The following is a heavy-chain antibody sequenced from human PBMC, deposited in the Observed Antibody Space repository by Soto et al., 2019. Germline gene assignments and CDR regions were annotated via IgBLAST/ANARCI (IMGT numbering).Heavy chain of an antibody. CDR1: EYSFISYP. V-gene: IGHV1-3*01. J-gene: IGHJ4*02. CDR3: ARDPFTVLRAFIPYFDY. CDR2: INAGDDNT. Sequence: QVRLVQSGAEVKKPGASVKVSCRASEYSFISYPMHWVRQAPGQRPEWMGWINAGDDNTYYSQKFQGRITITRDTSASTVYLELSSLRSEDTAVYYCARDPFTVLRAFIPYFDYWGQGTLVTVSS. D-gene: IGHD3-10*01.